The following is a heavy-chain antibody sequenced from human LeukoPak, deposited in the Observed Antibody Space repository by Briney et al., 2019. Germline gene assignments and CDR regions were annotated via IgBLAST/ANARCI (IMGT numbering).Heavy chain of an antibody. CDR3: ARGGAAQYLVYAFGI. D-gene: IGHD2-15*01. V-gene: IGHV3-48*03. J-gene: IGHJ3*02. CDR1: GFTFSNYA. Sequence: PGGSLRLSCAASGFTFSNYAMNWVRQAPGKGLEWMSFISYGGSTKFYTDSVKGRFTISRDNAKSSVYVQMNSLRAEDTGVYYCARGGAAQYLVYAFGIGGRGKLATVSS. CDR2: ISYGGSTK.